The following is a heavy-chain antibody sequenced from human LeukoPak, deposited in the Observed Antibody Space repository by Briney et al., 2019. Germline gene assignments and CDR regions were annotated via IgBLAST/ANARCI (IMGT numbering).Heavy chain of an antibody. CDR1: GFTFSTYA. D-gene: IGHD3-10*01. Sequence: GGSLRLSCAASGFTFSTYAMSWVRLAPGKGLEWVSGISGSGGSTYYADSVKGRFTSSRDNSNNTLYVQMNSLRDEVTAVYYCAKSGGLSGSGRLAMDVWGQGTTVTVSS. V-gene: IGHV3-23*01. CDR2: ISGSGGST. CDR3: AKSGGLSGSGRLAMDV. J-gene: IGHJ6*02.